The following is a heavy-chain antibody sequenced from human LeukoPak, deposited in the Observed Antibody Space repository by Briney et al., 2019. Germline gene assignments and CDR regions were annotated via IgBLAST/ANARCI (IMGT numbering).Heavy chain of an antibody. Sequence: GGSLRLSCAASGFTFSSYGMHWVRQAPGKGLEWVAVIWYDGSSKYYADSVKGRFTISRDNSKNTLYLQMNSLRAEDTSVYYCARNYYYDSTRLYYFDYWGQGTLVTVSS. V-gene: IGHV3-33*01. CDR3: ARNYYYDSTRLYYFDY. CDR1: GFTFSSYG. CDR2: IWYDGSSK. J-gene: IGHJ4*02. D-gene: IGHD3-22*01.